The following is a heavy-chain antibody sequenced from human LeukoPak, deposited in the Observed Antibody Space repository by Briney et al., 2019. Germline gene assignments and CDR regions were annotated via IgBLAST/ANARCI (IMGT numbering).Heavy chain of an antibody. CDR2: VSASGEIT. D-gene: IGHD1-26*01. V-gene: IGHV3-48*03. CDR1: GFSFDRYD. CDR3: AIGGEASGTYFGQ. J-gene: IGHJ1*01. Sequence: GGSLRLSCAASGFSFDRYDMNWVRRAPGKGLEWISFVSASGEITYYADSVRGRFSISRDNAKSSLALQMHSLRVEDTAVYYCAIGGEASGTYFGQWGQGTRVRVFS.